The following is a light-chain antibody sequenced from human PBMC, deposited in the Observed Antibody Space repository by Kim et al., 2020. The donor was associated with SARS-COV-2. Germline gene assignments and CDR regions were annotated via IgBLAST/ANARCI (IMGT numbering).Light chain of an antibody. CDR3: QVWDTSSDYQYV. CDR2: FDS. J-gene: IGLJ1*01. Sequence: PGKTARITCGGDNIGSNSVHWYQKKSGQAPGLVMYFDSDRPAEIPERFSASKSGNTATLTINKVEAGDEADYYCQVWDTSSDYQYVFGTGTKVTVL. V-gene: IGLV3-21*04. CDR1: NIGSNS.